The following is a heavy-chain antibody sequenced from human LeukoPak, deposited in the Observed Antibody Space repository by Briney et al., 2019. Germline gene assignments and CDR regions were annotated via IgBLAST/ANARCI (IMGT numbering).Heavy chain of an antibody. D-gene: IGHD2-2*01. Sequence: GGSLRLSCAASGFTFSSYWMSWVRQAPGKGREWVANIKQDGSEKYYVDYVKGRFTISRDNAKNSLYPQMNSLRAEDTAVYYCARGVVPAAMDPGLYYFDYWGQGTLVTVSS. CDR1: GFTFSSYW. V-gene: IGHV3-7*01. J-gene: IGHJ4*02. CDR3: ARGVVPAAMDPGLYYFDY. CDR2: IKQDGSEK.